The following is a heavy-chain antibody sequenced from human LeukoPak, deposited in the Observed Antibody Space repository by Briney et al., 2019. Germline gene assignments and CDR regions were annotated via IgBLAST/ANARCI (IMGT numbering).Heavy chain of an antibody. CDR3: ARARFGYNRGPFDY. D-gene: IGHD5-24*01. Sequence: PGGSLRLSCAASGFTFSNYAIHWVRQAPGKGLEWVAFISHDGNNKHYADSVKGRFTISRDNSKNTLYLQMNSLRPEDTAVYYCARARFGYNRGPFDYWGQGILVTVSS. V-gene: IGHV3-30-3*01. CDR2: ISHDGNNK. CDR1: GFTFSNYA. J-gene: IGHJ4*02.